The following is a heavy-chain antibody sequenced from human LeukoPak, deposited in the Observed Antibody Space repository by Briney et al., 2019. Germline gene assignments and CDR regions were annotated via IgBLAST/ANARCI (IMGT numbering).Heavy chain of an antibody. CDR3: AREINHWFDP. Sequence: MSSETLSLTCTVSGGSISSGGYYWSWIRQHPGKGLEWIGYIYYSGSTYYNPSLKSRVTISVDTSKNQFSLKLSSVTAADTAVYYCAREINHWFDPWGQGTLVTVSS. CDR2: IYYSGST. V-gene: IGHV4-31*03. J-gene: IGHJ5*02. CDR1: GGSISSGGYY.